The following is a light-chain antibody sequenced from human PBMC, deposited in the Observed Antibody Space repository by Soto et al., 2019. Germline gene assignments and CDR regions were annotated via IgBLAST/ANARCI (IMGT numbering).Light chain of an antibody. V-gene: IGLV2-14*01. CDR1: SSDVGGYNY. Sequence: QSALTQPASVSGSPGQSITISCTGTSSDVGGYNYVSWYQQHTGKAPKLMIYDVSNRPSGVSNRFSGSKSGNTASLTISGLQAEDEADDYFSSYTSSSTLVVFGGGTKLTV. J-gene: IGLJ2*01. CDR3: SSYTSSSTLVV. CDR2: DVS.